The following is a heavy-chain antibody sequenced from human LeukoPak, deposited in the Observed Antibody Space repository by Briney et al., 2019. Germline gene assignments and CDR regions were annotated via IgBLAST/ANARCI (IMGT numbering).Heavy chain of an antibody. D-gene: IGHD6-13*01. CDR1: GFTFSSYG. V-gene: IGHV3-30*02. J-gene: IGHJ3*02. CDR3: ARGSEYSSSWDALDI. CDR2: IRYDGSNK. Sequence: GGSLRLSCAASGFTFSSYGMYWVRQAPGKGLEWVAFIRYDGSNKYYADSVKGRFTISRDNSKNTLYLQMNSLRAEDTAVYYCARGSEYSSSWDALDIWGQGTMVTVSS.